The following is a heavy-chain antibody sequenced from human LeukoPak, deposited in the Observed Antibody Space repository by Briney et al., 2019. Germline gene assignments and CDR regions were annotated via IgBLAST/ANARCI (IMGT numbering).Heavy chain of an antibody. CDR1: GYSFSNYA. D-gene: IGHD6-19*01. J-gene: IGHJ1*01. V-gene: IGHV1-18*01. CDR3: ARVAVAGLAEYFQH. Sequence: GASVKVSCKASGYSFSNYAMNWVRQAPGQGLEWMGWISAYNGNTNYAQKLQGRVTMTTDTSTSTAYMELRSLRSDDTAVYYCARVAVAGLAEYFQHWGQGTLVTVSS. CDR2: ISAYNGNT.